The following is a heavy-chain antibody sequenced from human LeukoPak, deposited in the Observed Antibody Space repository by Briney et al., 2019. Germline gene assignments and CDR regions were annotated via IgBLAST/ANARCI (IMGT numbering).Heavy chain of an antibody. D-gene: IGHD2-21*02. V-gene: IGHV3-30-3*01. CDR1: GFTFSSYA. CDR3: ARDGSYCGGDCPWVLKVVEQNDAFDI. Sequence: GGSLRLSCAASGFTFSSYAMHWVRQAPGKGLEWVAVISYDGSNKYYADSVKGRFTTSRDNSKNTLYLQMNSLRAEDTAVYYCARDGSYCGGDCPWVLKVVEQNDAFDIWGQGTMVTVSS. CDR2: ISYDGSNK. J-gene: IGHJ3*02.